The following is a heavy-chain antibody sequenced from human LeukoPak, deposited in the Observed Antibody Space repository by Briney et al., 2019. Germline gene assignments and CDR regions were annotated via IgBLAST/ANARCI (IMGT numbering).Heavy chain of an antibody. CDR2: ISGSGDNT. CDR3: ARDNIVYSSSWYGGLDY. V-gene: IGHV3-23*01. D-gene: IGHD6-13*01. J-gene: IGHJ4*02. Sequence: PGGSLRLSCAASGFTFSSYAMSWVRQAPGKGLEWVSGISGSGDNTYYADSVKGRFTITRDNSKNRLYLQMNSLGAEDTAIFYCARDNIVYSSSWYGGLDYWGQGTLATVSS. CDR1: GFTFSSYA.